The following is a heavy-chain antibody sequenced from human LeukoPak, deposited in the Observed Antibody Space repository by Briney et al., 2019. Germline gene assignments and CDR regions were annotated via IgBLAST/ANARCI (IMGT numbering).Heavy chain of an antibody. CDR3: ASPSDGYNGPFDP. V-gene: IGHV4-39*01. J-gene: IGHJ5*02. D-gene: IGHD5-24*01. Sequence: SETLSLTCTVSGGSISSSSYYWGWIRQPPGKGLEWIGSIYYSGSTYYNPSLKSRVTISVDTSKNQFSLKLSSVTAADTAVYYCASPSDGYNGPFDPWGQGTLVTVSS. CDR2: IYYSGST. CDR1: GGSISSSSYY.